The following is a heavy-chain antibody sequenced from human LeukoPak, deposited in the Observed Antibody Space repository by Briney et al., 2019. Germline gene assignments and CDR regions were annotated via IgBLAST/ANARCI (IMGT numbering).Heavy chain of an antibody. CDR3: AKDLSAFEQWLVSYFDY. J-gene: IGHJ4*02. V-gene: IGHV3-23*01. CDR1: GFTFSSYA. CDR2: ISGSGGST. D-gene: IGHD6-19*01. Sequence: GGSLRLSCAASGFTFSSYAMSWVRQAPGKGLEWVSAISGSGGSTYYADSVKGRFTISRDNSKSTLYLQMNSLRAEDTAVYYCAKDLSAFEQWLVSYFDYWGQGTLVTVSS.